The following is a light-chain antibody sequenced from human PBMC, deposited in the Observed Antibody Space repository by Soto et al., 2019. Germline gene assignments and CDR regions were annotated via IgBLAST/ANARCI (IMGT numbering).Light chain of an antibody. Sequence: DIQMTQSPSTLSASVGDRVTITCRASQSVSNWLAWYQQKPGKAPKVLIYRASTLETGVPSRFSGSGSGTEFTLTISSLQPDYFAIYYCQQYQTYWSFGQGTNVEIK. CDR1: QSVSNW. J-gene: IGKJ1*01. V-gene: IGKV1-5*03. CDR2: RAS. CDR3: QQYQTYWS.